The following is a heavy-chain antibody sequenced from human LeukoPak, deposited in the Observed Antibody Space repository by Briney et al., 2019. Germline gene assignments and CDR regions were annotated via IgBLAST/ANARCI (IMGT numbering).Heavy chain of an antibody. CDR3: ARALGVVVPFDY. Sequence: PSETLSLTCTVSGGSISSSRYYWGWIRQPPGKGLEWIGEINHSGSTNYNPSLKSRVTISVDTSKNQFSLKLSSVTAADTAVYYCARALGVVVPFDYWGQGTLVTVSS. CDR1: GGSISSSRYY. D-gene: IGHD2-15*01. V-gene: IGHV4-39*07. J-gene: IGHJ4*02. CDR2: INHSGST.